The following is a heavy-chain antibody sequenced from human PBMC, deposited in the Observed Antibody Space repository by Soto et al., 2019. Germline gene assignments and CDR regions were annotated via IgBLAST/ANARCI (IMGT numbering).Heavy chain of an antibody. D-gene: IGHD3-3*01. CDR2: LYYSGST. CDR3: ARPLGIRFLEWLSNYGMDV. V-gene: IGHV4-39*01. J-gene: IGHJ6*02. CDR1: GGCISSSRYY. Sequence: GTLSLTGTVSGGCISSSRYYWVWIRQPPGKGREWIGSLYYSGSTYYDPSLNSRVTISVHTSKNPFSLKLSTVNAADTAVYYCARPLGIRFLEWLSNYGMDVWGQGTTVTVSS.